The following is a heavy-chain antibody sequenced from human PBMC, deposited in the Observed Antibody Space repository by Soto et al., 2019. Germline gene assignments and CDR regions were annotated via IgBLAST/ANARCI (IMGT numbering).Heavy chain of an antibody. Sequence: QVQLAESGGGVVQPGRSLTLSCAASGFTFKNYAMHWVRQAPGKGLEWVAVSSFAGTKTYYAESVWGRVTISRDNSTNTLDRQMSRLTTEDTALFYCARDIESIIGPAHNWVGPGYWGQGTVVSVSS. CDR2: SSFAGTKT. CDR1: GFTFKNYA. V-gene: IGHV3-30-3*01. D-gene: IGHD1-1*01. J-gene: IGHJ4*02. CDR3: ARDIESIIGPAHNWVGPGY.